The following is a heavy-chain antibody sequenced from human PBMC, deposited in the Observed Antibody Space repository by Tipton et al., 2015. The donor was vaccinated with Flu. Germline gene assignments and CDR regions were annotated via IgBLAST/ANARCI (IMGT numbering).Heavy chain of an antibody. CDR3: AKVSGDFWSGYRPRTLNN. D-gene: IGHD3-3*01. Sequence: SLRLSCAASGFTFSSDAMSWVRQAPGKGLEWVSGISGSGGDSTYYADSVKGRFTISRDNSKNTLYLQMNSLRAEDTAVYYCAKVSGDFWSGYRPRTLNNWGQGTLVTVSS. J-gene: IGHJ4*02. CDR1: GFTFSSDA. CDR2: ISGSGGDST. V-gene: IGHV3-23*01.